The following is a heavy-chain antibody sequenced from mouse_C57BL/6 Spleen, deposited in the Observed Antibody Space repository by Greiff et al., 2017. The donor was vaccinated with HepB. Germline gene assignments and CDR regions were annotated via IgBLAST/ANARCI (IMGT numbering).Heavy chain of an antibody. D-gene: IGHD2-3*01. V-gene: IGHV14-4*01. J-gene: IGHJ4*01. Sequence: EVQLQQSGAELVRPGASVKLSCTASGFNIKDDYMHWVKQRPEQGLEWIGWIDPENGDTEYASKFQGKATITADTSSNTAYLQLSSLTSEDTAVYYCTSDGYYGEDAMDYWGQGTSVTVSS. CDR1: GFNIKDDY. CDR3: TSDGYYGEDAMDY. CDR2: IDPENGDT.